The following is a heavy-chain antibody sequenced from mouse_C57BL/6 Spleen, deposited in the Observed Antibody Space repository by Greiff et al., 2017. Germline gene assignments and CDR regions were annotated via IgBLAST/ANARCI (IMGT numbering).Heavy chain of an antibody. Sequence: EVKLLESGEGLVKPGGSLKLSCAASGFTFSSYAMSWVRQTPEKRLEWVAYISSGGDYIYYADTVKGRLTISRANARNTLYLQMSSLKSEDTAMYYCTRVPPDYAMDYWGQGTSVTVSS. V-gene: IGHV5-9-1*02. CDR1: GFTFSSYA. J-gene: IGHJ4*01. CDR2: ISSGGDYI. CDR3: TRVPPDYAMDY.